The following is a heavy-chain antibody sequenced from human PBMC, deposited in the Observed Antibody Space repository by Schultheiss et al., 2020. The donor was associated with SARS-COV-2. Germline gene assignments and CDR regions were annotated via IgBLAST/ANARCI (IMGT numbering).Heavy chain of an antibody. Sequence: GGSLRLSCAASGFTVSSNYMSWVRQAPGKGLEWVSVIYSGGSTYYADSVKGRFTISRDNSKNTLYLQMNSLRAEDTAVYYCARELSGSYHGYYYGMDVWGQGTTVTVSS. CDR1: GFTVSSNY. CDR2: IYSGGST. D-gene: IGHD1-26*01. J-gene: IGHJ6*02. V-gene: IGHV3-53*01. CDR3: ARELSGSYHGYYYGMDV.